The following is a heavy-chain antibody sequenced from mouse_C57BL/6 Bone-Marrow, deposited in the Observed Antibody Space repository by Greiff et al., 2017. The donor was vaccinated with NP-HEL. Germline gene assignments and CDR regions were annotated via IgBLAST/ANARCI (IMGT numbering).Heavy chain of an antibody. CDR3: ASHYYGSSYGNWYFDV. D-gene: IGHD1-1*01. J-gene: IGHJ1*03. V-gene: IGHV5-6*01. Sequence: VQLKQSGGDLVKPGGSLKLSCAASGFTFSSYGMSWVRQTPDKRLEWVATISSGGSYTYYPDSVKGRFTISRDNAKNTLYLQMSSLKSEDTAMYYCASHYYGSSYGNWYFDVWGTGTTVTVSS. CDR1: GFTFSSYG. CDR2: ISSGGSYT.